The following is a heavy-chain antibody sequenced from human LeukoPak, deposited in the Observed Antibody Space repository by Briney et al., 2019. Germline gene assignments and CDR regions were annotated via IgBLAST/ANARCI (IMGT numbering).Heavy chain of an antibody. V-gene: IGHV4-61*02. CDR3: AREQRLRDNNWFDS. CDR2: IYISGTTTT. CDR1: GDSISSGNYY. D-gene: IGHD6-25*01. J-gene: IGHJ5*01. Sequence: SGTLSLTCTVSGDSISSGNYYWSWIRQPAGKGLEWIGRIYISGTTTTTYNSSLKSRLTISIDTSKNQFSLRLSSVTAADTAVYYCAREQRLRDNNWFDSWGQGTLVTVSS.